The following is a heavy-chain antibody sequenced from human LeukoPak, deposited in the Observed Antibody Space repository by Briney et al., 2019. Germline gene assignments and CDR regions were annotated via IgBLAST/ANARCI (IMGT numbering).Heavy chain of an antibody. D-gene: IGHD2-2*02. CDR2: IHYSGST. Sequence: PSETLSLTSTVSGGSISSYYWTWIRQPPREGLEWIGYIHYSGSTNYNPSLTRRVTISLDTSNNQFSLKLSSVTAADTAMYYCARGPGAAIPGYFDYWGQGTLVTVSS. CDR1: GGSISSYY. J-gene: IGHJ4*02. V-gene: IGHV4-59*01. CDR3: ARGPGAAIPGYFDY.